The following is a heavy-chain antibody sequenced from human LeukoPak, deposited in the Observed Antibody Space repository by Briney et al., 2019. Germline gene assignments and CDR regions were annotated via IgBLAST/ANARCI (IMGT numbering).Heavy chain of an antibody. J-gene: IGHJ5*02. CDR2: INPNSGGT. CDR3: ARGSRYYYDSSGYSGWFDP. D-gene: IGHD3-22*01. Sequence: ASVKVSCKASGYTFTGYYMHWVRQAPGQGLEWMGWINPNSGGTNYALKFQGRVTMTRDTSISTAYMELSRLRSDDTAVYYCARGSRYYYDSSGYSGWFDPWGQGTLVTVSS. V-gene: IGHV1-2*02. CDR1: GYTFTGYY.